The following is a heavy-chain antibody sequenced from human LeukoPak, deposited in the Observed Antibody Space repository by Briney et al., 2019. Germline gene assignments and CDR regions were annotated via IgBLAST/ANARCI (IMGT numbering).Heavy chain of an antibody. D-gene: IGHD6-13*01. V-gene: IGHV4-39*07. J-gene: IGHJ4*02. CDR3: ARDVTAAFDY. CDR1: GVSISSSGYY. CDR2: LYYSGST. Sequence: SETLSLTCTVSGVSISSSGYYWAWIRQPPGKGLEWIGTLYYSGSTYYNPSLKSRVTISVDTSKNQFSLKLSSVTAADTAVYYCARDVTAAFDYWGQGTLVTVSS.